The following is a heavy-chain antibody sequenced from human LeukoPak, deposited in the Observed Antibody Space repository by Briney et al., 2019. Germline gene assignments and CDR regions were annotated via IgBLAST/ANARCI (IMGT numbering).Heavy chain of an antibody. CDR3: ARDLSIKVAATQEAFTASYYMDV. J-gene: IGHJ6*03. D-gene: IGHD2-15*01. Sequence: ASVKVSCKASGYTFTSYYMHWVRQAPGQGLEWMGIINPSGGSTSYAQKFQGRVTMTRDTSTSTVYMELSSLRSEDTAVYHCARDLSIKVAATQEAFTASYYMDVWGKGTTVTISS. CDR1: GYTFTSYY. CDR2: INPSGGST. V-gene: IGHV1-46*01.